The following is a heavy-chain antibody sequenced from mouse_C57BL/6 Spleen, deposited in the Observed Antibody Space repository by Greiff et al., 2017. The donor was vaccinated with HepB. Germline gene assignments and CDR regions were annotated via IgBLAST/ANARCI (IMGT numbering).Heavy chain of an antibody. CDR2: INPYNGDT. D-gene: IGHD2-3*01. CDR3: ARDGYYEGYYAMDY. V-gene: IGHV1-20*01. Sequence: VHVKQSGPELVKPGDSVKISCKASGYSFTGYFMNWVMQSHGKSLEWIGRINPYNGDTFYNQKFKGKATLTVDKSSSTAHMELRSLTSEDSAVYYCARDGYYEGYYAMDYWGQGTSVTVSS. CDR1: GYSFTGYF. J-gene: IGHJ4*01.